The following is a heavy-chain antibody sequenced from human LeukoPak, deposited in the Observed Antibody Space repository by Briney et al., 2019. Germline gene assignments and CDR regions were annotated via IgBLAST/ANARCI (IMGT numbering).Heavy chain of an antibody. CDR3: ATITYFDYIWGRFVS. CDR1: GFTFSSYA. D-gene: IGHD3-16*01. Sequence: GGLLRLSCAASGFTFSSYAMSWVRQAPGKGLEWVSALSGSGEYTYSADSVKGRFTISRDNSKNMLYLQMNSLRAEDTAVYYCATITYFDYIWGRFVSWGQGTLVTVSS. J-gene: IGHJ4*02. V-gene: IGHV3-23*01. CDR2: LSGSGEYT.